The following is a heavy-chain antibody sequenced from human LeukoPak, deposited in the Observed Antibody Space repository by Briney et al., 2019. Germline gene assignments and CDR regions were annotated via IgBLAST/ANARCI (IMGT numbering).Heavy chain of an antibody. CDR2: IKSKTNGGTT. J-gene: IGHJ4*02. CDR3: TSDDPVNRS. CDR1: GFAFSNAW. D-gene: IGHD2/OR15-2a*01. V-gene: IGHV3-15*01. Sequence: GGSLRLSCAASGFAFSNAWMSWVRQAPGKGLEWVGRIKSKTNGGTTDYAAPVKGRFTISRDDSKNMLFLHMNTLKTEDTAVYYCTSDDPVNRSWGQGTLVTVSS.